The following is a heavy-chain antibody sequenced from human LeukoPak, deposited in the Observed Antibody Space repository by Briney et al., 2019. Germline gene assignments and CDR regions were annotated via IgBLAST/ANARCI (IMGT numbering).Heavy chain of an antibody. CDR1: GFTFSSYW. CDR3: ARELNGLDP. V-gene: IGHV3-7*01. CDR2: IKQDGSEK. J-gene: IGHJ5*02. D-gene: IGHD2-8*01. Sequence: PWGSLRLSCAASGFTFSSYWMSWVRQAPGKGLEWVANIKQDGSEKYYADSVKGRFTISRDNAKNSLYLQMNRLRAEDTAVYSCARELNGLDPWGQGTLVTVSS.